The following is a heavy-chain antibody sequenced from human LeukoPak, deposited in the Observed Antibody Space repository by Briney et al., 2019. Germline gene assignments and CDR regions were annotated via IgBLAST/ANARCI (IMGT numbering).Heavy chain of an antibody. Sequence: ASVKVSCKASGYTFIRYGISWVRQAPGQGPEWMGWVSAYNGNTSYVQKFQGRVTMTTDTSTRTVYMELRSLRSDDTAVYYCARDLSYGSGIRNFDYWGQGTLVIVSS. D-gene: IGHD3-10*01. CDR2: VSAYNGNT. CDR3: ARDLSYGSGIRNFDY. CDR1: GYTFIRYG. J-gene: IGHJ4*02. V-gene: IGHV1-18*01.